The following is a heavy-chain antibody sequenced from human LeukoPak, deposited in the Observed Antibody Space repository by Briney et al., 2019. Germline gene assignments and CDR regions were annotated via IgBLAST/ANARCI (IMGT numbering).Heavy chain of an antibody. J-gene: IGHJ3*01. CDR3: ASETTRGYSYGSPTDGFDL. CDR2: ISSSSSYI. D-gene: IGHD5-18*01. CDR1: GFTFSSYS. Sequence: PGGSLRLSCAASGFTFSSYSMNWVRQAPGKGLEWVSYISSSSSYIYYANSVKGRFTISRDNARKSLFLQMNSLRAEDTAVYYCASETTRGYSYGSPTDGFDLWGQGTMVTVSS. V-gene: IGHV3-21*05.